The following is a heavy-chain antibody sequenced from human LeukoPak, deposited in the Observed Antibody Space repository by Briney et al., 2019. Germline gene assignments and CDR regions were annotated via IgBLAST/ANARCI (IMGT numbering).Heavy chain of an antibody. D-gene: IGHD3-10*01. CDR2: IYHSGST. CDR3: ASILYYGSGSSPNFNY. Sequence: SETLSLTCAVSGGSISSSNWWSWVRQPPGKGLEWIGEIYHSGSTNYNPSLKRRVTISVDKSKNQFSLKLSSVTAADTAVYYCASILYYGSGSSPNFNYWGQGTLVTVSS. J-gene: IGHJ4*02. CDR1: GGSISSSNW. V-gene: IGHV4-4*02.